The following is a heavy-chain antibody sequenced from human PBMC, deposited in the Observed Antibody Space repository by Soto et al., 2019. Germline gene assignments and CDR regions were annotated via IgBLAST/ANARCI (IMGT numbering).Heavy chain of an antibody. CDR3: AGGVRTTLGYMDV. CDR2: MNPNSGNR. CDR1: GYTFATYD. D-gene: IGHD4-4*01. Sequence: QVQLVQSGAEVKKPGASVKVSCKASGYTFATYDINWVRQATGQGLQWMGWMNPNSGNRGYAQKFQGRVTMTRDTSMSTAYMELSSLRSEDTAVYYCAGGVRTTLGYMDVWGKGTTVTVSS. J-gene: IGHJ6*03. V-gene: IGHV1-8*01.